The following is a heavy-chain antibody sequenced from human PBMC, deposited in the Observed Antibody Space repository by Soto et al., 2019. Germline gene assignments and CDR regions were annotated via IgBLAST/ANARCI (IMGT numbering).Heavy chain of an antibody. V-gene: IGHV4-31*03. D-gene: IGHD2-21*01. Sequence: SETLSLTCTVSGGSISSGGYYWSWIRQHPGKGLEWIGYIYYSGSTYYNPSLKSRVTISVDTSKNQFSLKLSSVTAADTAVYYCAASCVGCGGSNYYGMDVWGQGATVTVS. J-gene: IGHJ6*02. CDR1: GGSISSGGYY. CDR2: IYYSGST. CDR3: AASCVGCGGSNYYGMDV.